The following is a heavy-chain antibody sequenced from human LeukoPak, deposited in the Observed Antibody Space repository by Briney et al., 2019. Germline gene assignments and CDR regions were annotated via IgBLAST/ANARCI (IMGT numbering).Heavy chain of an antibody. V-gene: IGHV1-69*05. Sequence: ASVKVSCKASGGTFSSYAISWVRQAPGQGLEWMGGIIPIFGTANYAQKFQGRVTITTDESTSTAYMELSSLRSEDTAVYYCASEISSSWPETTLDYWGQGTLVTVSS. CDR3: ASEISSSWPETTLDY. D-gene: IGHD6-13*01. CDR2: IIPIFGTA. CDR1: GGTFSSYA. J-gene: IGHJ4*02.